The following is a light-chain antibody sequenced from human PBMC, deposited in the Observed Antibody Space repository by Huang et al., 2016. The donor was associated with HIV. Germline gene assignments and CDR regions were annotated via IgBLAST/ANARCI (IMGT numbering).Light chain of an antibody. V-gene: IGKV3-15*01. J-gene: IGKJ4*01. CDR3: QQYNNWPPLT. CDR1: QSVSSN. CDR2: GAS. Sequence: EIVMTQSPATLSVSPGERATLSCRASQSVSSNLAWYRQKPGQAARLLIYGASTRATGIPARFSVSGSGTEFTLTISILQSEDFAVYYCQQYNNWPPLTFGGGTKVEIK.